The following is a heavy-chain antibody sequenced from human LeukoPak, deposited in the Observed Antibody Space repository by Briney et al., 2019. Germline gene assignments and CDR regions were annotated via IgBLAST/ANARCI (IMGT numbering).Heavy chain of an antibody. CDR1: GFAFSSYA. Sequence: PGRSLRLSCAASGFAFSSYAMHWVRQAPGKGLEWVSSITGSSTYIFYADSVKGRFTVSRDNAKNSLYLQMNSLRAEDTAVYYCAREAGYCSSTSCEEDYYYYYMDVWGKGTTVTVSS. CDR3: AREAGYCSSTSCEEDYYYYYMDV. V-gene: IGHV3-21*01. J-gene: IGHJ6*03. D-gene: IGHD2-2*03. CDR2: ITGSSTYI.